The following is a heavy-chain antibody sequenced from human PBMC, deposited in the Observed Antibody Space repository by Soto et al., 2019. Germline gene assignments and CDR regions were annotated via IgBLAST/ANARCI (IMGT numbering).Heavy chain of an antibody. CDR2: IWYDGSNK. CDR1: GFTFSSYG. Sequence: QVQLVESGGGVVQPGRSLRLSCAASGFTFSSYGMHWVRQAPGKGLEWVAVIWYDGSNKYYADSVKGRFTISRDNSKNTLYLQMNSLRAEDTAGYYCARVRYYDSEYFDYWGQGPLVTVSS. J-gene: IGHJ4*02. D-gene: IGHD3-22*01. V-gene: IGHV3-33*01. CDR3: ARVRYYDSEYFDY.